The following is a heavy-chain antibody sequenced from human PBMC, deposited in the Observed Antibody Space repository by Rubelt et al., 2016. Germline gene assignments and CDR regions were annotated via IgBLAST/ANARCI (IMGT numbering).Heavy chain of an antibody. CDR1: GGSFSGYY. J-gene: IGHJ4*02. CDR3: ARGTSYEYYFDY. D-gene: IGHD2-2*01. Sequence: QVQLQQWGAGLLKPSETLSLTCAVYGGSFSGYYWSWIHQPPGKGLEWIGEINHSGSTNYNPSLKSRVTISVDTSKNQFSLKLSSVTAADTAVYYCARGTSYEYYFDYWGQGTLVTVSS. V-gene: IGHV4-34*01. CDR2: INHSGST.